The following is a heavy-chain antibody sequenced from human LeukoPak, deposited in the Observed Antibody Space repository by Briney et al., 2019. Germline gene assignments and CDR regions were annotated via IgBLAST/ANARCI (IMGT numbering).Heavy chain of an antibody. V-gene: IGHV1-2*02. CDR3: ARTPRDYDSSGYNQKKGLYYYYGMDV. Sequence: ASVKVSCKASGYTFTGYYMHWVRQAPGQGLEWMGWINPNSGGTNYAQKFQGRVTMTRDTSISTAYMELSRLRSDDTAVYYCARTPRDYDSSGYNQKKGLYYYYGMDVWGQGTTVTVSS. CDR1: GYTFTGYY. J-gene: IGHJ6*02. CDR2: INPNSGGT. D-gene: IGHD3-22*01.